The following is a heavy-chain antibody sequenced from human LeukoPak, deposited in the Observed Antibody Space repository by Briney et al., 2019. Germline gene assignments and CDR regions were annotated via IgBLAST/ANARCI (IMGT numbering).Heavy chain of an antibody. J-gene: IGHJ4*02. CDR1: GFTFSSYA. CDR3: ARGTKRQQLRTRNFEY. Sequence: PGGSLRLSCAASGFTFSSYAMSWVRQAPGKGLEWVSAISGSGGSTYYADSLKGRFTISRDNSKNTLFLQMNSLRVEDTAVYYCARGTKRQQLRTRNFEYWGQGTLVTVSS. CDR2: ISGSGGST. V-gene: IGHV3-23*01. D-gene: IGHD6-13*01.